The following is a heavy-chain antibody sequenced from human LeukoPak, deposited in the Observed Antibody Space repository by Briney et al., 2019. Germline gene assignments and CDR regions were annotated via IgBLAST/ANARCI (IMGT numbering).Heavy chain of an antibody. J-gene: IGHJ4*02. D-gene: IGHD2-2*01. CDR1: GGSFSGYY. V-gene: IGHV4-34*01. Sequence: SETLSLTCAVYGGSFSGYYWSWIRQPPGKGLEWIGEINHSGSTNYNPSLKSRVTISVDTSKNQFSLKLSSVTAADTAVYYCARGGGGYCSSTSCLKIDYWGQGTLVTVSS. CDR3: ARGGGGYCSSTSCLKIDY. CDR2: INHSGST.